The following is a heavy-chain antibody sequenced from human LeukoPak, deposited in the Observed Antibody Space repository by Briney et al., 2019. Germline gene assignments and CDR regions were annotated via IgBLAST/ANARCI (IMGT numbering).Heavy chain of an antibody. D-gene: IGHD2-15*01. Sequence: ASVKASCKASGYTFTSYFILWVRRAPGQGLEWMGIINPSDDSTSYARRIQGRVTMTRDTSTSTVYMELSSLRSEDTAVYYCARVYCSRGNCYSPGDYWGQGTLVTVSS. J-gene: IGHJ4*02. CDR3: ARVYCSRGNCYSPGDY. V-gene: IGHV1-46*01. CDR2: INPSDDST. CDR1: GYTFTSYF.